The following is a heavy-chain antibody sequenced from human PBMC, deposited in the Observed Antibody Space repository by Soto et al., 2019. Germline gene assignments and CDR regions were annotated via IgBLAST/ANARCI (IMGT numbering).Heavy chain of an antibody. D-gene: IGHD2-15*01. Sequence: SVKVSCKASGGTFSSYAISWVRQAPGQGLEWMGGIIPIFGTANYAQKFQGRVTITADESTSTAYMELSSLRSEDTAVYYCARYCSGGSCYSRYGMDVWGQGXTVTVYS. J-gene: IGHJ6*02. CDR1: GGTFSSYA. CDR3: ARYCSGGSCYSRYGMDV. CDR2: IIPIFGTA. V-gene: IGHV1-69*13.